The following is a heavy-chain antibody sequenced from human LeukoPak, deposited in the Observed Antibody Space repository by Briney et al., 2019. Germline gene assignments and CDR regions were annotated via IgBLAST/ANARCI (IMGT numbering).Heavy chain of an antibody. V-gene: IGHV3-74*01. D-gene: IGHD4-17*01. J-gene: IGHJ4*02. CDR1: AFTSSNYW. Sequence: PGGSLRLSCAASAFTSSNYWMHWVRQAPGKGLVWVSRINGDGSNTNYADSVKGRFTISRDNAKNTLYLQMNSLRAEDTAVYYCARALSTVTTLDWGQGTLVTVSS. CDR2: INGDGSNT. CDR3: ARALSTVTTLD.